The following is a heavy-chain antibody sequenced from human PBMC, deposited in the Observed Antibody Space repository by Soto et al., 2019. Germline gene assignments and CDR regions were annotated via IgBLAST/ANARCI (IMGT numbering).Heavy chain of an antibody. CDR2: IWYDGSNK. J-gene: IGHJ5*02. D-gene: IGHD1-7*01. Sequence: QVQLVESGGGVVQPGRSLRLSCEASGFTFSSYGMHWVRQAPGKGLEWVAVIWYDGSNKYYADSVKGRFTISRDNSKNTLYLQMNSLRAEDTAVYYCARDNWNYGGWFDPWGQGTLVTVSS. V-gene: IGHV3-33*01. CDR3: ARDNWNYGGWFDP. CDR1: GFTFSSYG.